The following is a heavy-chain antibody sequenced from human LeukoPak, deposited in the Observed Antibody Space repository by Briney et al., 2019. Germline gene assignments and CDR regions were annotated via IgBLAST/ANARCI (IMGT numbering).Heavy chain of an antibody. V-gene: IGHV3-21*01. CDR3: ARDLVHYYDY. Sequence: GGSLRLSCAASGFTFSSYTMNWVRQAPGKGLEWVSSISSSSSYIYYADSVKGRFTISRDNAKNSLYLQMNSLRAEDTAVYYCARDLVHYYDYWGQGTLVTVSS. CDR2: ISSSSSYI. J-gene: IGHJ4*02. CDR1: GFTFSSYT.